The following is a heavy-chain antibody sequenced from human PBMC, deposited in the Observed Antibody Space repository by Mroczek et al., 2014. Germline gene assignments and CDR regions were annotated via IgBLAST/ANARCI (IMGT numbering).Heavy chain of an antibody. Sequence: QVQLQHGAAGLLKPSETLSLTCAVYGGSFSGYYWSWIRQPPGKGLEWIGEINHSGSTNYNPSLKSRVTISVDTSKNQFSLKLSSVTAADTAVYYCARGRGRNYGSGSAPYFDYWGQGTLVTVSS. CDR3: ARGRGRNYGSGSAPYFDY. J-gene: IGHJ4*02. CDR2: INHSGST. V-gene: IGHV4-34*01. CDR1: GGSFSGYY. D-gene: IGHD3-10*01.